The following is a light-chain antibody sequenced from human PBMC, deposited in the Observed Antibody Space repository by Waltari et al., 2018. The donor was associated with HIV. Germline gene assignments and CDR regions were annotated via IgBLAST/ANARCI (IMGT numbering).Light chain of an antibody. CDR1: SSDVGSYNL. CDR2: EVS. J-gene: IGLJ1*01. Sequence: QSALTQPASVSGSPGQSITISCTGTSSDVGSYNLVSWYQQHPGKAPKLMIYEVSKRPSGLSKRCPGSKSGNTASRTIAGLQAEDEADYYCCSYAGSSTYVFGTGTKVTVL. V-gene: IGLV2-23*02. CDR3: CSYAGSSTYV.